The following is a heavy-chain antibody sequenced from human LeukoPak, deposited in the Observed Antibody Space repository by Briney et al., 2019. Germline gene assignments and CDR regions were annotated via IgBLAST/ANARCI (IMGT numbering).Heavy chain of an antibody. D-gene: IGHD3-9*01. CDR3: ARGPLLRYFDWLGYYYYYYMDV. J-gene: IGHJ6*03. V-gene: IGHV1-8*01. CDR2: MNPNSGNT. Sequence: GALVKVSCKASGYTFTSYDINWVRQATGQGLEWMGWMNPNSGNTGYAQKFQGRVTMTRNTSISTAYMELSSLRSEDTAVYYCARGPLLRYFDWLGYYYYYYMDVWGKGTTVTISS. CDR1: GYTFTSYD.